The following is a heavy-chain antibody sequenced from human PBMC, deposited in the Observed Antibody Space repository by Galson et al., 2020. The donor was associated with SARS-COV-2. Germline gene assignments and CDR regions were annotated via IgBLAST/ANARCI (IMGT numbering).Heavy chain of an antibody. CDR2: IYYSGST. Sequence: SETLSLTCTVSGGSISSYYWSWIRQPPGNGLEWIGYIYYSGSTNYNPSLKSRVTISVDTSKNQFSLKLSSVTAADTAVYYCAREHLRYSVNGWFDPWGQGTLVTVSS. D-gene: IGHD3-9*01. J-gene: IGHJ5*02. CDR1: GGSISSYY. V-gene: IGHV4-59*01. CDR3: AREHLRYSVNGWFDP.